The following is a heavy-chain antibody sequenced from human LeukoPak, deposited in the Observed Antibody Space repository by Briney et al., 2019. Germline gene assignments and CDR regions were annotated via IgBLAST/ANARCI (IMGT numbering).Heavy chain of an antibody. CDR3: ARDPRGVPAASFFDY. CDR2: ISSSGSTI. J-gene: IGHJ4*02. V-gene: IGHV3-11*01. D-gene: IGHD2-2*01. CDR1: GFTFSDYY. Sequence: KPGGSLRLSCAASGFTFSDYYMSWIRQAPGKGLEWVSYISSSGSTIYYADSVKGRFTISRDNAKNSLYLQMNSLRAEDTAVHYCARDPRGVPAASFFDYWGQGTLVTVSS.